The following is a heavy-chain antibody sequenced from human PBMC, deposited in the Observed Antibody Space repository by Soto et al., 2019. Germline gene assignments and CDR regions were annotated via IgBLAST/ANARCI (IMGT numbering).Heavy chain of an antibody. J-gene: IGHJ4*02. CDR2: ISTSGDYT. Sequence: GGSLRLSCEASGFTFNIYAMNWVRQAPGKGLEWVSTISTSGDYTNYADSVTSRFSISRDNSKNTVLLQMNSLRAEDTAVYFCAKAGYYNDRSGYYYFDHWGQGTLVTVSS. V-gene: IGHV3-23*01. CDR3: AKAGYYNDRSGYYYFDH. D-gene: IGHD3-22*01. CDR1: GFTFNIYA.